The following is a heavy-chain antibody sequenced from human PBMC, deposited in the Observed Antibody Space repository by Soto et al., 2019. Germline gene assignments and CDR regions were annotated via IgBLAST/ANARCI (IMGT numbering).Heavy chain of an antibody. V-gene: IGHV1-3*01. CDR3: AREREGGNYDYVWGSYRSNAMDV. CDR1: GYTFTSYS. CDR2: INAGNGNT. J-gene: IGHJ6*02. D-gene: IGHD3-16*02. Sequence: QVQLVQSGAEVKKPGASVKVSCKASGYTFTSYSMHWVRQAPGQRLEWMGWINAGNGNTKYSQKFQGRVTITRDTSASTAXXXLXXLRSEDTAVYYCAREREGGNYDYVWGSYRSNAMDVWGQGTTVTVSS.